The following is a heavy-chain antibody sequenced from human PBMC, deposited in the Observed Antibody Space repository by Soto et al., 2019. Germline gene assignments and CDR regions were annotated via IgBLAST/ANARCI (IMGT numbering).Heavy chain of an antibody. J-gene: IGHJ3*02. CDR3: ASAQVSSGRAFDI. CDR2: ISAYNGNT. Sequence: ASLKVSCKASGYTFTIYGISWVRQAPGQGLEWMGWISAYNGNTNYAQKLQGRVTMTTDTSTSTAYMELRSLRSDDTAVYYCASAQVSSGRAFDIWGQGTMVTVSS. V-gene: IGHV1-18*01. CDR1: GYTFTIYG. D-gene: IGHD6-19*01.